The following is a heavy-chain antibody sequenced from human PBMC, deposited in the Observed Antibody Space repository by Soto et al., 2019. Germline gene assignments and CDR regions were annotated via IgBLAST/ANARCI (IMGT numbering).Heavy chain of an antibody. CDR2: IIPIFGRA. V-gene: IGHV1-69*01. Sequence: QGLLVQSGAEVKKPGSSVNVSCKASGYIFNNYGLSWVRQAPGQGLEWVGGIIPIFGRAKYAQRLQGRVSITADEDTATAFMELRSLRSEDTAVYFCATFPFLYGDYYYFYFQLDVWGEGTTITVSS. CDR1: GYIFNNYG. J-gene: IGHJ6*04. CDR3: ATFPFLYGDYYYFYFQLDV. D-gene: IGHD4-17*01.